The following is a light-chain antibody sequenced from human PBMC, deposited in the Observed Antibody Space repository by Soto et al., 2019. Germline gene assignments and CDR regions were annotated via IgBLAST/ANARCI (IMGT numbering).Light chain of an antibody. CDR3: QQLFDSPIT. V-gene: IGKV1-9*01. Sequence: DIQMNQSPSSLPASVGDRITITSRASHINSTSLAWHQVKPGKAPKLLIDAASTLESGVPSRFRASVYGTAGSIKITSLQTEDCETYYCQQLFDSPITFGQGTRLDIK. J-gene: IGKJ5*01. CDR2: AAS. CDR1: HINSTS.